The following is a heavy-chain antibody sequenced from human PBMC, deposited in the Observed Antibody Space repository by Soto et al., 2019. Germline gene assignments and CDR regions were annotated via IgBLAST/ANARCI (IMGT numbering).Heavy chain of an antibody. CDR1: GFTFSNYG. CDR3: AKKSGVGATWYFDY. V-gene: IGHV3-23*01. Sequence: GGSLRLSCAASGFTFSNYGMSWVRQAPGKGLEWVSALPEIGTNTYYADSVKGRFTISRDNSRNTLFLQINNLRAGDTAVYYCAKKSGVGATWYFDYWGQGTLVTVSS. D-gene: IGHD1-26*01. CDR2: LPEIGTNT. J-gene: IGHJ4*02.